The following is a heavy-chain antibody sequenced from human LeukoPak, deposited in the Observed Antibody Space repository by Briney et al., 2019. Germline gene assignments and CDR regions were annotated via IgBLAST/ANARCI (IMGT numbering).Heavy chain of an antibody. CDR3: AKGDIVVVPAAMVRYYGMDV. CDR1: GFTFSSYA. V-gene: IGHV3-23*01. Sequence: GGSLRLSCAASGFTFSSYAMSWVRQAPGKGLEWVSAISGSGGSTYYADPVKGRFTISRDNSKNTLYLQMNSLRAEDTAVYYCAKGDIVVVPAAMVRYYGMDVWGKGTTVTVSS. D-gene: IGHD2-2*01. J-gene: IGHJ6*04. CDR2: ISGSGGST.